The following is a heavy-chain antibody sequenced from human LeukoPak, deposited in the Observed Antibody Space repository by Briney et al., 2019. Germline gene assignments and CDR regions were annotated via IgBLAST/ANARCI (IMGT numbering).Heavy chain of an antibody. J-gene: IGHJ4*02. D-gene: IGHD1-26*01. V-gene: IGHV4-4*02. CDR1: GGSISSTNW. Sequence: PSETLSLTCGVSGGSISSTNWWSWVRHPPGQGLQWIGEISLTGETNYNPSLNGRVTMSLDKSRNQLSLKLTSVTAADTAIYYLSRESGAFCPFGYWGQGTLVIVPP. CDR3: SRESGAFCPFGY. CDR2: ISLTGET.